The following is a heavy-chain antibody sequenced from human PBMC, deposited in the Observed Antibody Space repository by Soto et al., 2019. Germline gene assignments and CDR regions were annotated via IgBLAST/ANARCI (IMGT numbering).Heavy chain of an antibody. D-gene: IGHD2-8*01. J-gene: IGHJ6*02. CDR3: ARQDDIVLMGYFV. V-gene: IGHV5-10-1*01. Sequence: GEAVNVSCTGSCCRITCYWISWVHPMPGKGLEWMGRIDPSDSYTNYSPSFQGHVTISADKSISTAYLQWSSLKASDTAMYYCARQDDIVLMGYFVWGQGTTVTVSS. CDR2: IDPSDSYT. CDR1: CCRITCYW.